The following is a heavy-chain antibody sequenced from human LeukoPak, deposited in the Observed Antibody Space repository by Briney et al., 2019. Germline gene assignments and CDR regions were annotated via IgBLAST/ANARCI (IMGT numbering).Heavy chain of an antibody. V-gene: IGHV3-48*03. CDR1: GFTFRSYE. CDR2: ISSSGSTI. J-gene: IGHJ4*02. Sequence: GGSLRLSCAASGFTFRSYEMNWVRQARGKGLEWVSYISSSGSTIYYADSVKGRFTISRDNAKNSLYLQMNSLRAEDTAVYYCARDGAPPGDYWGQGTLVTVSS. D-gene: IGHD6-6*01. CDR3: ARDGAPPGDY.